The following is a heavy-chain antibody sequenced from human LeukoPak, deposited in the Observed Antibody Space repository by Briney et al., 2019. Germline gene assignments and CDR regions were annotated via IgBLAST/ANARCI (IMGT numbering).Heavy chain of an antibody. V-gene: IGHV1-24*01. CDR2: FDPEDGET. J-gene: IGHJ1*01. D-gene: IGHD3-22*01. Sequence: ASVKVSCKVSGYTLTELSMHWVRQAPGKGLEWMGGFDPEDGETIYAQKFQGRVTTTRDTSTSTVYMELSSLRSEDTAVYFCARAPYDSSGYTSFQHWGQGTLVTVSS. CDR3: ARAPYDSSGYTSFQH. CDR1: GYTLTELS.